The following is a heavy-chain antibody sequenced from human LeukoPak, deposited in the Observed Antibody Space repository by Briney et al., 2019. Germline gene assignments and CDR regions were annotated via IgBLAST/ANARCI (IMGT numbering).Heavy chain of an antibody. D-gene: IGHD2-15*01. CDR2: IYYSGTT. J-gene: IGHJ5*02. CDR3: ARDNCSGGSCYSAYNWFDR. CDR1: GGSISSSSCY. Sequence: PSETLSLTCTVSGGSISSSSCYWGWLRQPPGKGLEWIGSIYYSGTTYYNPSLKSRVTISVDTSKNPFSLKLSSVTAADTAVYYCARDNCSGGSCYSAYNWFDRWGQGTLVTVSS. V-gene: IGHV4-39*07.